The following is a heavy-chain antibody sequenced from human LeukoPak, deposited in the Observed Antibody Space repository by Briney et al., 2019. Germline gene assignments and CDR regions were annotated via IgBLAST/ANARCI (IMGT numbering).Heavy chain of an antibody. Sequence: GGSLRLSCTASGFTFSNHGMDWVRQAPGKGLEWVSGISPSGDITYYADSVKGRFTISRDNSKNTLYLEVISLTAEDTAVYYCAKDDAWLRFGEWSQGTLVTVSS. V-gene: IGHV3-23*01. D-gene: IGHD3-10*01. CDR3: AKDDAWLRFGE. CDR2: ISPSGDIT. CDR1: GFTFSNHG. J-gene: IGHJ4*02.